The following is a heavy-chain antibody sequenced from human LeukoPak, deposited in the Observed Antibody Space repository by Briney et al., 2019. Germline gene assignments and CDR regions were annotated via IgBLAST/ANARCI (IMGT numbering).Heavy chain of an antibody. D-gene: IGHD6-13*01. J-gene: IGHJ4*02. Sequence: SETLSLTCTVSGGSISSYYWSWIRQPAGKGLEWIGRIYTSGSTNYSPSLKSRVSMSVDTSKKQSSLTLSSVTAADTAVYYCARTTAAGVFDFWGQGTLVTVSS. CDR1: GGSISSYY. CDR2: IYTSGST. CDR3: ARTTAAGVFDF. V-gene: IGHV4-4*07.